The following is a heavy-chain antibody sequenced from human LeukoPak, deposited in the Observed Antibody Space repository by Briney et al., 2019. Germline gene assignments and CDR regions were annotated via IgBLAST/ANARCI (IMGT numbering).Heavy chain of an antibody. V-gene: IGHV4-61*02. D-gene: IGHD2-15*01. CDR2: IYTSGST. Sequence: SQTLSLXCTVSGGSISSGSYYWSWIRQPAGKGLEWIGRIYTSGSTNYNPSLKSRVAISVDTSKNQFSLKLSSVTAADTAVYYCARDTLYCSGGSCYSYLLDYWGQGTLVTVSS. CDR3: ARDTLYCSGGSCYSYLLDY. CDR1: GGSISSGSYY. J-gene: IGHJ4*02.